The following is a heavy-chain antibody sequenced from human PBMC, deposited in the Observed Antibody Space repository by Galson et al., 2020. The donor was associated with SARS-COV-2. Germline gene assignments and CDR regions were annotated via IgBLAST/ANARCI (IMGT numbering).Heavy chain of an antibody. CDR1: GASISSTSYY. Sequence: SETLSLTCTVSGASISSTSYYWGWVRQPPGKGLEWIGNIYYNGSTYYNPSLKSRVTISLDTSKSQFSLRLSTLTAADTAVYYCARWKPFYYPHSASYFGYWGQGTLVPVSS. V-gene: IGHV4-39*07. J-gene: IGHJ4*02. D-gene: IGHD3-10*01. CDR3: ARWKPFYYPHSASYFGY. CDR2: IYYNGST.